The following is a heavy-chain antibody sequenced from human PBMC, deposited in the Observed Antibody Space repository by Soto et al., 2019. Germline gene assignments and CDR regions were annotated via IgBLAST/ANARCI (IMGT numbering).Heavy chain of an antibody. Sequence: EEQLVESGGDLVQPGGSLRLSCAASGFTFSSYSMNWFRQAPGKGLEWLSYISTSGSVINYAESVKGRFTISRDNAKNSLYLQMNSLRDEDTAVYYCARDNDSGPPRTHADYWGRGTRVIVSS. CDR2: ISTSGSVI. CDR1: GFTFSSYS. J-gene: IGHJ4*02. CDR3: ARDNDSGPPRTHADY. V-gene: IGHV3-48*02. D-gene: IGHD3-16*01.